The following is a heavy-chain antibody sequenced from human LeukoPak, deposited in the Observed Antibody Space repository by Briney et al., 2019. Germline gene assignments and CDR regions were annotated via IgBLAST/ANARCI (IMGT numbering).Heavy chain of an antibody. CDR3: AKAVGSRPRYYFDY. CDR2: IAGSGGST. V-gene: IGHV3-23*01. Sequence: GGSLRLSSAASGFTFSNYSMGCVRQPPGKGLEWVSGIAGSGGSTYYADSVKGRFTISRDNSKNTLYLQMNSLRAEDTAIYYCAKAVGSRPRYYFDYWGQGSLVTVSS. D-gene: IGHD3-10*01. CDR1: GFTFSNYS. J-gene: IGHJ4*02.